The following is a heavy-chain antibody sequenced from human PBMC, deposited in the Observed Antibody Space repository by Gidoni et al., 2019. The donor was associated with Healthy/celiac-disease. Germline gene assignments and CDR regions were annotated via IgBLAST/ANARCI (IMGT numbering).Heavy chain of an antibody. Sequence: EVQLVVTGGVLIQPWGSLSLSCAASGFTVISNYMSWVRQAPGKGLEWVSVIYSGGSTYYADSVKGRFTISRDNSKNTLYLQMNSLRAEDTAVYYCARQVMDYDILTGPFDYWGQGTLVTVSS. CDR3: ARQVMDYDILTGPFDY. CDR1: GFTVISNY. J-gene: IGHJ4*02. CDR2: IYSGGST. D-gene: IGHD3-9*01. V-gene: IGHV3-53*02.